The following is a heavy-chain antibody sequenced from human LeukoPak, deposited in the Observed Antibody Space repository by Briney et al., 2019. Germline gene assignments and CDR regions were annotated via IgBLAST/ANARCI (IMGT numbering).Heavy chain of an antibody. J-gene: IGHJ4*02. CDR3: TRYGVVAAADHFDY. CDR1: DSSFTRYW. CDR2: IYPGDSDT. D-gene: IGHD2-2*01. V-gene: IGHV5-51*01. Sequence: LGESLKISCKASDSSFTRYWISWVRQMPGKGLEWMMIIYPGDSDTRYSPSFQGQVTISADKSINTVYLQWSSLKASDTAMYYWTRYGVVAAADHFDYWGQGTLVTVSS.